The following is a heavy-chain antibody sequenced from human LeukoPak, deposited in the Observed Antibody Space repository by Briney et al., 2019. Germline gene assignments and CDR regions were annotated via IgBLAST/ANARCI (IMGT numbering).Heavy chain of an antibody. J-gene: IGHJ6*03. CDR1: RGTFTNYA. CDR3: ARDGKVVRYYYGSGATGGYYYYMDV. V-gene: IGHV1-69*13. D-gene: IGHD3-10*01. CDR2: IIPIFATA. Sequence: SVKVSCKASRGTFTNYAISWVRQAPGQGLEWMGGIIPIFATANYAQKFQGRVTITADESTSTAYMELSSPRSEDTAVYYCARDGKVVRYYYGSGATGGYYYYMDVWGKGTTVTISS.